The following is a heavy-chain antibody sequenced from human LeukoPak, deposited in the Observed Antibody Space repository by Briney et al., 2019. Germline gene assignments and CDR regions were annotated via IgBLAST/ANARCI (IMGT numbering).Heavy chain of an antibody. Sequence: GGSLRLSCAASGFTFSDSYMTWVRQAPGKGVEWVAYISGSGHDINYSDSVKGRFTISRDNAKNSLYLQMSSLRVEDTAVYYCTRDPRHSDSCGQGTLVTVSS. CDR1: GFTFSDSY. V-gene: IGHV3-11*04. D-gene: IGHD6-6*01. CDR2: ISGSGHDI. J-gene: IGHJ5*01. CDR3: TRDPRHSDS.